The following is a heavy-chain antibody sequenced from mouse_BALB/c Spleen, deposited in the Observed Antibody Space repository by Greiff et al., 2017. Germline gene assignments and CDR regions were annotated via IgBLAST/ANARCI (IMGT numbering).Heavy chain of an antibody. V-gene: IGHV3-2*02. CDR2: ISYSGST. Sequence: DVQLQESGPGLVKPSQSLSLTCTVTGYSITSDYAWNWIRQFPGNKLEWMGYISYSGSTSYNPSLKSRISITRDTSKNQFFLQLNSVTTEDTATYYCARSNGPAWFAYWGQGTLVTVSA. J-gene: IGHJ3*01. CDR1: GYSITSDYA. CDR3: ARSNGPAWFAY.